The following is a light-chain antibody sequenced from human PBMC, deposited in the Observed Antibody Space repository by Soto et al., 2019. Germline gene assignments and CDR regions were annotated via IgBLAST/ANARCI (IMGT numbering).Light chain of an antibody. V-gene: IGKV1-39*01. J-gene: IGKJ1*01. Sequence: DIQMTQSPSSLSASVGDRVTITCRASQSISSYLNWYHQKPGKAPKLLIYAASNLQSGVPSRFSGSGSGTDFTLTINSLQPEDFATYYCQQSHSTPWTFGQGTKVENK. CDR2: AAS. CDR3: QQSHSTPWT. CDR1: QSISSY.